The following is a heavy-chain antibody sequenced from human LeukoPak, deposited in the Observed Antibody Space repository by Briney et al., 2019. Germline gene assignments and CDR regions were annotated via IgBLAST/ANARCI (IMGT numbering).Heavy chain of an antibody. CDR2: ISGSGGST. CDR1: GFTFSSYA. CDR3: AKDLQPLLWSGELGSGDAFDI. V-gene: IGHV3-23*01. D-gene: IGHD3-10*01. J-gene: IGHJ3*02. Sequence: GGSLRLSCAASGFTFSSYAMSWVRQAPGKGLEWVSAISGSGGSTYYADSVKGRFTISRDNSKNTLYLQMNSLRAEDTAVYYCAKDLQPLLWSGELGSGDAFDIWGQGTMVTVSS.